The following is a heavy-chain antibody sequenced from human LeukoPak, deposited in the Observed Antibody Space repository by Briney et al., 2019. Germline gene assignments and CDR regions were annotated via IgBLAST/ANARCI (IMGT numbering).Heavy chain of an antibody. CDR1: GFIFTYYP. CDR3: GRLGGRKMAKSNGPYS. Sequence: SGGSLRLSCAASGFIFTYYPLHWVRQAPGKGLEWVAVISYDGTKKYYADSVKGRFTISRDNSRDTLYLQMNSLRPEDTALYYWGRLGGRKMAKSNGPYSLGQGTLVNVSS. CDR2: ISYDGTKK. D-gene: IGHD5-24*01. V-gene: IGHV3-30*04. J-gene: IGHJ4*02.